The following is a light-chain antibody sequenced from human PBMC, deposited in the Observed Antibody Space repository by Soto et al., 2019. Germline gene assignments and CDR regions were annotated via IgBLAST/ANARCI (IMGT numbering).Light chain of an antibody. V-gene: IGKV3-15*01. Sequence: EIVMTQSPATLAVSPGERATLSCRASQSVSSNLAWYQQKPGQAPRLLIYDASTRATGIPARFSGSGSGTDFTLTISSLQPEDFATYYCQQSYSTPITFGQGTRLEI. CDR1: QSVSSN. J-gene: IGKJ5*01. CDR3: QQSYSTPIT. CDR2: DAS.